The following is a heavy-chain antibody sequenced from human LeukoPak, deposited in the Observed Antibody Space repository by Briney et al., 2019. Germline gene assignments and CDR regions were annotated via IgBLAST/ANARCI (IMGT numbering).Heavy chain of an antibody. CDR2: IYYSGRT. V-gene: IGHV4-31*03. CDR3: ARMDCSSTSCPINYFDY. CDR1: GGSISSGGYY. D-gene: IGHD2-2*01. J-gene: IGHJ4*02. Sequence: SETLSLTCTVSGGSISSGGYYWSWIRQHPGKGLEWIGYIYYSGRTYYNPSLKSRVTISVDTSKNQFSLKLSSVTAADTAVYYCARMDCSSTSCPINYFDYWGQGTLVTVSS.